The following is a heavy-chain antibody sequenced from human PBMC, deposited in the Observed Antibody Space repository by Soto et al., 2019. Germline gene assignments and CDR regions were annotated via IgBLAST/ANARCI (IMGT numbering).Heavy chain of an antibody. D-gene: IGHD3-10*01. CDR1: GFTFSVYA. CDR3: AKALYGGFTY. J-gene: IGHJ4*02. V-gene: IGHV3-23*01. Sequence: EVRLLESGGGLVQPGGSLRLSCAASGFTFSVYAMSWVRQAPGKGLEWVSGISGSGDSTHYADSVKGRFTVSRGNSKGMLYLQPNSLRAEDTAIFDCAKALYGGFTYWGQGTLVTVSS. CDR2: ISGSGDST.